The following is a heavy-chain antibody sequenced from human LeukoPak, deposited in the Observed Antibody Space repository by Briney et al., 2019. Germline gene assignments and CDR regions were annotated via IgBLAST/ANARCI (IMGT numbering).Heavy chain of an antibody. Sequence: SETLSLTCTVSGGSISSSSNCWGWIRQPPGKGLEWIGSICYSGSTYYSPSLESRVTKSINTSKNQLSLKLSSVTAADTAVYYCTRVAAGGTSVDYWGQGTLVTVSS. D-gene: IGHD6-13*01. V-gene: IGHV4-39*01. CDR2: ICYSGST. J-gene: IGHJ4*02. CDR3: TRVAAGGTSVDY. CDR1: GGSISSSSNC.